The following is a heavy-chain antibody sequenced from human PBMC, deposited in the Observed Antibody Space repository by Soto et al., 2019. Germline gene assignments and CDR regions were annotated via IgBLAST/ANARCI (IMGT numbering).Heavy chain of an antibody. V-gene: IGHV3-33*01. J-gene: IGHJ4*02. CDR1: GFTFSSYG. CDR3: ARDNSWYLEGMNY. Sequence: QVQLVESGGGVVQPGRSLRLSCAASGFTFSSYGMHWVRQAPGKGLEWVAVIWYDGSNKYYADSVKGRFTISRDNSKNTLYLQMSSLRAEDTAVYYCARDNSWYLEGMNYWGQGTLVTVSS. D-gene: IGHD6-13*01. CDR2: IWYDGSNK.